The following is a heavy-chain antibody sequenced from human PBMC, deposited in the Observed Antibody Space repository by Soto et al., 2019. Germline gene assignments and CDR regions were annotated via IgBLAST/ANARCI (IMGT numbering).Heavy chain of an antibody. CDR3: ARDIAAAGTSYYYYGMDV. V-gene: IGHV3-33*01. D-gene: IGHD6-13*01. CDR1: GFTFSSYA. CDR2: IWYDGSNK. Sequence: QVQLVESGGGVVQPGRSLRLSCAASGFTFSSYAMQWVRQAPGKGLERVVVIWYDGSNKYYAESVKGRFTNNRDHSKNTLYLHMNSLRAEDTALCYCARDIAAAGTSYYYYGMDVWGQGTTVTVSS. J-gene: IGHJ6*02.